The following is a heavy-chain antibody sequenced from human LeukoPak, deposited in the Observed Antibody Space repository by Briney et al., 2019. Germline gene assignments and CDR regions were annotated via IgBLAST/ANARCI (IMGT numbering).Heavy chain of an antibody. J-gene: IGHJ4*02. CDR1: GFTVSSNS. CDR3: ARRAGAYSHPYDY. D-gene: IGHD4/OR15-4a*01. Sequence: GVSLRLSCTVSGFTVSSNSMSWVRQAPGKGLEWVSFIYSGTIHYSDSVKGRFTISRDNSKNTLYLQMNSLRAEDTAVYYCARRAGAYSHPYDYWGQGTLVTVSS. CDR2: IYSGTI. V-gene: IGHV3-53*01.